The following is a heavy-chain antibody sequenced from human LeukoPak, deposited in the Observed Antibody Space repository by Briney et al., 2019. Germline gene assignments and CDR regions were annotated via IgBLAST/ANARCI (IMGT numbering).Heavy chain of an antibody. CDR2: ISSSSSTI. Sequence: GGSLRLSCAASGFTFSSYSMNWVRQAPGKGLEWVSYISSSSSTIYYADSVKGRFTISRDNAKNSLYLQMNSLRAEDTAVYYCAKSALELELSYWGQGTLATVSS. D-gene: IGHD1-7*01. V-gene: IGHV3-48*04. CDR1: GFTFSSYS. J-gene: IGHJ4*02. CDR3: AKSALELELSY.